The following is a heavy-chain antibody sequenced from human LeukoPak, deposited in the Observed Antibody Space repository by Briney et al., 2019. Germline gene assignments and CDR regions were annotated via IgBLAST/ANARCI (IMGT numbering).Heavy chain of an antibody. D-gene: IGHD6-13*01. V-gene: IGHV3-48*04. Sequence: PGGSLRLSCAASGFTFSSYSMNWVRQAPGKGLEWVSYISSSSTIYYADSVKGRFTISRDNAKNSLYLQMNSLRGEDTAVYYCARLGSIAAAGTPDYWGQGTLVTVSS. J-gene: IGHJ4*02. CDR2: ISSSSTI. CDR3: ARLGSIAAAGTPDY. CDR1: GFTFSSYS.